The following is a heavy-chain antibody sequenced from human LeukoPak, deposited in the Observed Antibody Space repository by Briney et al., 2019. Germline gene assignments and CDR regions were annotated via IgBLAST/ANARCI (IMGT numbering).Heavy chain of an antibody. Sequence: RGSLRLSCAASGFTSSSYSTNWVRQAAGEGLEWVAFILTDGSYKYYADSVKGRFTISRDNSKNTLYLQMKSLRAEDTAVYYCAKGYGWEASYYYYYWTSRARGPRSPSP. CDR2: ILTDGSYK. D-gene: IGHD1-26*01. CDR1: GFTSSSYS. V-gene: IGHV3-30*02. CDR3: AKGYGWEASYYYYYWTS. J-gene: IGHJ6*03.